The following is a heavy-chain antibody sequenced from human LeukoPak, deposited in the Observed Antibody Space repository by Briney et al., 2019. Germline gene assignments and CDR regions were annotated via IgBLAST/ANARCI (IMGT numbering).Heavy chain of an antibody. CDR2: IYYSGTT. D-gene: IGHD4-17*01. Sequence: SETLSLTCTVSGGSISYYYWSWIRQSPGKGLEWIGYIYYSGTTNYNPSLKSRATISVDTSKNQFSLQLRSVTAADTAVYYCAREDPQTTVPEGMDVWGQGTTVTISS. J-gene: IGHJ6*02. CDR3: AREDPQTTVPEGMDV. V-gene: IGHV4-59*01. CDR1: GGSISYYY.